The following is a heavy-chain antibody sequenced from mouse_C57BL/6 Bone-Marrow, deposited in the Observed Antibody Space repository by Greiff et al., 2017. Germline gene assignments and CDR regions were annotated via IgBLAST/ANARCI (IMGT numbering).Heavy chain of an antibody. Sequence: VQLQQPGAELVKPGASVKMSCKASGYTFTSYWITWVKQRPGQGLEWIGDIYPGSGSTNYNEKFKSKATLTVDNSSSTAYMQLSSLTSEDSAVXYCARSVIYYYGSPYYYAMDYWGQGTSVTVSS. CDR3: ARSVIYYYGSPYYYAMDY. V-gene: IGHV1-55*01. CDR1: GYTFTSYW. CDR2: IYPGSGST. J-gene: IGHJ4*01. D-gene: IGHD1-1*01.